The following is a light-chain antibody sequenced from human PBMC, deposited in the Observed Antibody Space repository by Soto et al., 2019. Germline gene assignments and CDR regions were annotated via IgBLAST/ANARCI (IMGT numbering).Light chain of an antibody. Sequence: EIQMTQSPSTLSASVGDRVTITCRASQSISSWLAWYQKKPGKAPKLLIYDASSLESGVPSRFSGSGSGTEFTLTISSLQPDDFATYYCQQYNSSWYTFGQGTKVDIK. V-gene: IGKV1-5*01. J-gene: IGKJ2*01. CDR1: QSISSW. CDR2: DAS. CDR3: QQYNSSWYT.